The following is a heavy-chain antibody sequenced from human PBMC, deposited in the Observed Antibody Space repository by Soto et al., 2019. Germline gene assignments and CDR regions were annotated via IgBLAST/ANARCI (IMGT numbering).Heavy chain of an antibody. Sequence: PGVSLRLSCAASGFTFSSYAMSWVRQAPGKGLEWVSTISGSGGTTEYAASVKGRFTISRDDSKSIAYLQMNSLKTEDTAVYYCTRDDSYYYYGMDVWGQGTTVTVSS. CDR2: ISGSGGTT. CDR3: TRDDSYYYYGMDV. D-gene: IGHD2-21*02. CDR1: GFTFSSYA. V-gene: IGHV3-49*04. J-gene: IGHJ6*02.